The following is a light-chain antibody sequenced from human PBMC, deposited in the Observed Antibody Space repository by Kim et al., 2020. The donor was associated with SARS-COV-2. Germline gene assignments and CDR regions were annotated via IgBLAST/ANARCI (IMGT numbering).Light chain of an antibody. CDR3: AAWEDSLSGPV. V-gene: IGLV1-47*01. J-gene: IGLJ2*01. CDR2: RNN. CDR1: TSNIGNNY. Sequence: QSVLTQPPSTSGTPGQRVTISCSGSTSNIGNNYVSWYQQLPGTAPKLLIYRNNQRPSGVPDRYSGSKSGTSASLAISGLRSEDGADYHCAAWEDSLSGPVFGGGTQLTVL.